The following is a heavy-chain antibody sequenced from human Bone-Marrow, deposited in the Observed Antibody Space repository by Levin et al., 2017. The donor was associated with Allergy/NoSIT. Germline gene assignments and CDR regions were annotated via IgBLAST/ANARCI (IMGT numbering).Heavy chain of an antibody. CDR3: ARVSDGPMVAPPYSFDF. CDR2: IGSSPRYI. CDR1: GFAFSSYS. Sequence: PGGSLRLSCAASGFAFSSYSMNWVRLAPGKGLEWVSYIGSSPRYIYYTDSVKGRFTISRDNAKKSLYLQMDNLRAEDTAVYYCARVSDGPMVAPPYSFDFWGQGTLVTVSS. D-gene: IGHD3-10*01. V-gene: IGHV3-21*01. J-gene: IGHJ4*02.